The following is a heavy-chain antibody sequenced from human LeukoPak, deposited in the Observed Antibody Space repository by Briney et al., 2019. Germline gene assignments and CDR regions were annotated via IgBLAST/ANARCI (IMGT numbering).Heavy chain of an antibody. V-gene: IGHV4-39*01. CDR3: ARLPPTESSGWGRPFDY. CDR2: VYDSGST. J-gene: IGHJ4*02. Sequence: SETLSLTCTVSGGSISSSSYFWGWIRQPPGKGLEWIGSVYDSGSTYYNPSLKSRVTISVDTSKNQFSLKLSSVTAADTAVFYCARLPPTESSGWGRPFDYWGQGTLVTASS. CDR1: GGSISSSSYF. D-gene: IGHD6-19*01.